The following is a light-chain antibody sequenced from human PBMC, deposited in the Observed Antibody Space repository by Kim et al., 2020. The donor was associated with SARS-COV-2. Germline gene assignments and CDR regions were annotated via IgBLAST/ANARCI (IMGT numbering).Light chain of an antibody. J-gene: IGKJ2*01. V-gene: IGKV1-39*01. CDR2: AAS. Sequence: ASVGDRVTITCRASQSISSYLNWYQQKPGKAPNLLIYAASSLQSGVPSRFSGSGSGTDFTLTIRSLQPEDSATYYCQQSYSSPPYTFGQGTKLEI. CDR1: QSISSY. CDR3: QQSYSSPPYT.